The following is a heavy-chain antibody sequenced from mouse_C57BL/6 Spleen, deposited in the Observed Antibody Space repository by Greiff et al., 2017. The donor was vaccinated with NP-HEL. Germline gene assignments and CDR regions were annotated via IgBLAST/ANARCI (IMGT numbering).Heavy chain of an antibody. Sequence: QVQLQQSGPELVKPGASVKISCKASGYAFSSSWMNWVKQRPGKGLEWIGRIYPGDGDTNYNGKFKGKATLTADKSSSTAYMQLSSLTSEDSAVYFCARSGAAPAMDYWGQGTSVTVSS. V-gene: IGHV1-82*01. CDR2: IYPGDGDT. D-gene: IGHD6-1*01. CDR3: ARSGAAPAMDY. CDR1: GYAFSSSW. J-gene: IGHJ4*01.